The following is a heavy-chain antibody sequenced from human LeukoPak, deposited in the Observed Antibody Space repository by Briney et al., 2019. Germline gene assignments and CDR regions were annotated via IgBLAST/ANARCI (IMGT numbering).Heavy chain of an antibody. CDR1: GYTFTGYY. J-gene: IGHJ6*03. Sequence: ASVKVSCKASGYTFTGYYMHWVRQAPGQGLEWMGWINPNSGGTNYAQKFQGRVTMTRDTSISTAYMELSRLRSDDTAVYYCARGRSPFIAAAGQSRKWESYCYYYMDVWGKGTTVTVSS. CDR3: ARGRSPFIAAAGQSRKWESYCYYYMDV. CDR2: INPNSGGT. V-gene: IGHV1-2*02. D-gene: IGHD6-13*01.